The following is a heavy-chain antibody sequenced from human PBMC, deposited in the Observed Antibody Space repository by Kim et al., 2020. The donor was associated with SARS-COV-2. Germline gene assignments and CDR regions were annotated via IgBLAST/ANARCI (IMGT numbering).Heavy chain of an antibody. J-gene: IGHJ6*03. D-gene: IGHD6-19*01. V-gene: IGHV1-2*06. CDR1: GYTFTGYY. CDR2: INPNSGGT. CDR3: ARAAWGSGRGGYYMDV. Sequence: ASVKVSCKASGYTFTGYYMHWVRQAPGQGLEWMGRINPNSGGTNYAQKFQGRVTMTRDPSISTAYMELSRLRSDDTAVFCCARAAWGSGRGGYYMDVWGKGTTVTVSS.